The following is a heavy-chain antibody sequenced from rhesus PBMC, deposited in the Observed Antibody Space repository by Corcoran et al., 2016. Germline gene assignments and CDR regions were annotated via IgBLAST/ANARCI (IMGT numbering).Heavy chain of an antibody. Sequence: QVQLQESGPGLVKPSETLSLTCAVSGYSISRGYYWGWLRHPPGKGLEYLGYFSGSSGGTYHNPSLKSRVTISKDTAKNQFSRKLSSVTAADTAVYYCARDGLRYYNFWSGPERDFDYWGQGVLVTVSS. CDR3: ARDGLRYYNFWSGPERDFDY. CDR2: FSGSSGGT. J-gene: IGHJ4*01. V-gene: IGHV4-99*02. CDR1: GYSISRGYY. D-gene: IGHD3-3*01.